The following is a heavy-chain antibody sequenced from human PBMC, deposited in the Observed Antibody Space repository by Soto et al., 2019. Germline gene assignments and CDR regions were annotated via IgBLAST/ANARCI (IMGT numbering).Heavy chain of an antibody. CDR2: IYYSGST. Sequence: SETLSLTCTVSGGSISSGGYYWSWIRQHPGKGLEWIGYIYYSGSTYYNPSLKSRVTISVDASKNQFSLKLSSVTAADTAVYYCARVRRYYGSGSSQYNWFDPWGQGTLVTVSS. J-gene: IGHJ5*02. V-gene: IGHV4-31*03. CDR1: GGSISSGGYY. D-gene: IGHD3-10*01. CDR3: ARVRRYYGSGSSQYNWFDP.